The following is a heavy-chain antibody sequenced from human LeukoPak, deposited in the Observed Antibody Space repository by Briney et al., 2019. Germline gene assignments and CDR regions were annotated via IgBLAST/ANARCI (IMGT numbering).Heavy chain of an antibody. CDR1: GFTFSSYD. CDR2: IGTAGDT. J-gene: IGHJ4*02. V-gene: IGHV3-13*04. D-gene: IGHD6-13*01. Sequence: PGGSLRLSCAASGFTFSSYDMHWVRQGTGKGLEWVSTIGTAGDTYYPGSVKGRFTISRENAKNSLYLQMSSLRAGDTAVYYCARGPSYSREIDYWGQGTLVTVSS. CDR3: ARGPSYSREIDY.